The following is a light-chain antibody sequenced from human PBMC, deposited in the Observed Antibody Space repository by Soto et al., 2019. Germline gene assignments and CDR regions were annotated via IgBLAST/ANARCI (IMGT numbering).Light chain of an antibody. V-gene: IGLV2-23*01. J-gene: IGLJ3*02. Sequence: QSVLTQPASVSGSPGQSITISYTGTISDVGSYDLVSWYQQHPGKAPKLMIYEGSKRPSGVSSRFSGSKSGNTASLTISGLQAEDEADYYCCSYAGSSTSWVFGGGTKVTVL. CDR3: CSYAGSSTSWV. CDR2: EGS. CDR1: ISDVGSYDL.